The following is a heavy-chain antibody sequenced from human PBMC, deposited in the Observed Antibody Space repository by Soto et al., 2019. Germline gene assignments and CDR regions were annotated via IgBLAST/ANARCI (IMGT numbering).Heavy chain of an antibody. Sequence: KQSQTLSLTCAVYGGSFSGYYWSWIRQPPGKGLAGIGEINHSGSTNYNPSLKSRVTISVDTSKNQFSLKLSSVTAADTAVYYCARGDSSSWYWFDPWGQGTLVTVSS. D-gene: IGHD6-13*01. J-gene: IGHJ5*02. CDR1: GGSFSGYY. V-gene: IGHV4-34*01. CDR3: ARGDSSSWYWFDP. CDR2: INHSGST.